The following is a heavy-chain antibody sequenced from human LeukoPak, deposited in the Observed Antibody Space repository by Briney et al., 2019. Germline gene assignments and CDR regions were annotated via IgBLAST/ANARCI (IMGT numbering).Heavy chain of an antibody. CDR3: ARVGRGYDY. J-gene: IGHJ4*02. V-gene: IGHV3-64*02. CDR1: GFTFGSYS. D-gene: IGHD5-12*01. CDR2: ITGDGHNT. Sequence: GGSLRLSCAASGFTFGSYSMHWGRQAPGIGLEYVSAITGDGHNTFYADSVMGRFTISRDNSKNTLYLQMGSLRPEDMAVYYCARVGRGYDYWGQGVLVTVSS.